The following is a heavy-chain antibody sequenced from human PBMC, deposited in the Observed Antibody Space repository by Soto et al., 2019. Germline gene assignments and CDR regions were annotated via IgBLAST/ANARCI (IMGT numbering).Heavy chain of an antibody. D-gene: IGHD6-6*01. CDR1: GFSLSTTGVG. CDR2: IYWDDDK. J-gene: IGHJ6*02. V-gene: IGHV2-5*02. Sequence: QITLKESGPPLVNPTQTLTLTCSFSGFSLSTTGVGVGWIRQAPGRAPEWLALIYWDDDKRYSPSLRSRLTITKDTSKNQVVLTMTNMDPVDTGTYYCAHRRPYSSSSGMDVWGQGTTVTVSS. CDR3: AHRRPYSSSSGMDV.